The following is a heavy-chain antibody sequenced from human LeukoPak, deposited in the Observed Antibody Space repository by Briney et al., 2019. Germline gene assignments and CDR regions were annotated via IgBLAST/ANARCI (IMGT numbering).Heavy chain of an antibody. CDR1: GYTFTSYG. D-gene: IGHD6-13*01. CDR3: ARDNHRSSWSWFDP. J-gene: IGHJ5*02. CDR2: ISAYNGNT. V-gene: IGHV1-18*01. Sequence: ASVKVSCKASGYTFTSYGISWLRQAPGQGLEWMGWISAYNGNTKYAQEFQGRVTMTTDTSTSTAYMELRSLRSDDTAVYLCARDNHRSSWSWFDPWGQGTLVTVSS.